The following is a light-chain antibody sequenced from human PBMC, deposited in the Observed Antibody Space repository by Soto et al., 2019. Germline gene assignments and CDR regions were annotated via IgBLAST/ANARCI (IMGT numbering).Light chain of an antibody. Sequence: DIQMTQSPSTLSASVGDRVVITCRASQSITTWLAWYQQKPGKAPKLQIYDASSLESGVPSRFSGSGSGTEFTLTISSLQPDDFATYYCQQYNDYWTFGQGTKVEIK. V-gene: IGKV1-5*01. CDR3: QQYNDYWT. CDR1: QSITTW. J-gene: IGKJ1*01. CDR2: DAS.